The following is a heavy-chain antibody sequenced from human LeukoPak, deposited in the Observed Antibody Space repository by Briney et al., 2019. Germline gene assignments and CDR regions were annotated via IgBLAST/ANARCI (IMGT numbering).Heavy chain of an antibody. J-gene: IGHJ6*02. D-gene: IGHD4-17*01. CDR1: GSSISSGGYY. Sequence: PSQTLSLTCTVSGSSISSGGYYWSWIRQHPGKGLEWIGYIYYSGSTYYNPSLKSRVTISVDTSKNQFSLKLSSVTAADTAVYYCARDDGDLWGMDVWGQGTTVTVSS. CDR3: ARDDGDLWGMDV. CDR2: IYYSGST. V-gene: IGHV4-31*03.